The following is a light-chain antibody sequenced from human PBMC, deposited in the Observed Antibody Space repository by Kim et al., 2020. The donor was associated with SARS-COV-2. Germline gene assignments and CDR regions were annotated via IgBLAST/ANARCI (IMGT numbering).Light chain of an antibody. CDR2: GKN. J-gene: IGLJ7*01. V-gene: IGLV3-19*01. CDR1: SLRSYY. Sequence: ALGQTVRITCQGDSLRSYYASWYQQKPGQAPVLVIYGKNNRPSGIPDRFSGSSSGNTASLTTTGSQAEDEADYYCNSRDSSGNHAVFGGGTQLTVL. CDR3: NSRDSSGNHAV.